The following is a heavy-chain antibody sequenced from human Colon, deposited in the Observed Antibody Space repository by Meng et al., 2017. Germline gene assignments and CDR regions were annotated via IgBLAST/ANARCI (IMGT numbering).Heavy chain of an antibody. CDR2: IWFDGGTK. D-gene: IGHD3-10*01. CDR1: GFTFSNFG. CDR3: ASYDGSGSYHK. Sequence: GESLKISCAASGFTFSNFGMHWVRQAPGKGLEWVAVIWFDGGTKSYADSVKGRFTISRDNSKNTLYLQMNSLRVEDTAVYYCASYDGSGSYHKWGQGTRVT. J-gene: IGHJ4*02. V-gene: IGHV3-33*03.